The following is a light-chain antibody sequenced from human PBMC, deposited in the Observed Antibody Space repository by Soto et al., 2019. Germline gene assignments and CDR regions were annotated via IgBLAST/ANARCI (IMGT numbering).Light chain of an antibody. CDR3: CSYAGSSTYV. CDR2: EVS. CDR1: SSDVGSYNL. J-gene: IGLJ1*01. V-gene: IGLV2-23*02. Sequence: QSVLTQPASVSGSPGQSITISCTGTSSDVGSYNLVSWYQQHPGKAPKVMIYEVSKRPSGVPNRFSGSKSGNTASLKISVLQAEDEADYYCCSYAGSSTYVCGTGTKVTVL.